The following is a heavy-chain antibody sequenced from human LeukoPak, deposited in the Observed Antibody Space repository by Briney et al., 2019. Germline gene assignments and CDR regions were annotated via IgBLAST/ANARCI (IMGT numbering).Heavy chain of an antibody. CDR2: ISAYNGNT. D-gene: IGHD6-19*01. J-gene: IGHJ4*02. CDR1: GYTFTSYG. V-gene: IGHV1-18*01. CDR3: ARDSAVAGSDY. Sequence: ASVKVSCKASGYTFTSYGISWVRQAPGQGLEWMGWISAYNGNTNYAQKLQGRVTMTTDTSTSTAYMELSSLRSEDTAVYYCARDSAVAGSDYWGQGTLVTVSS.